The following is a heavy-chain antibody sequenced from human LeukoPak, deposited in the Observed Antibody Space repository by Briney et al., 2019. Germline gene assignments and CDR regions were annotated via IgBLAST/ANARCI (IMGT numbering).Heavy chain of an antibody. Sequence: SETLSLTCTVSGGSISSYYWSWLRQPPGKGLQWIGYIYYSGSTNYNPSLKSRVTISVDTSKNQFSLKLSSVTAADTAVYYCARVGYSSYYYYMDVWGKGTRSPSP. V-gene: IGHV4-59*01. CDR2: IYYSGST. CDR3: ARVGYSSYYYYMDV. CDR1: GGSISSYY. D-gene: IGHD5-18*01. J-gene: IGHJ6*03.